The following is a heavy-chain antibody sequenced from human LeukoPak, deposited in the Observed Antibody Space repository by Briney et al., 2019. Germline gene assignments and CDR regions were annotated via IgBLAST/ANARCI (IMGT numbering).Heavy chain of an antibody. CDR2: IKSKTDGGTT. J-gene: IGHJ4*02. CDR3: TTEIDDYYDSSPNSVIDY. D-gene: IGHD3-22*01. CDR1: GFTFSNAW. Sequence: GGSLRLSCAASGFTFSNAWMSWVRQAPGKGLEWVGRIKSKTDGGTTDYAAPVKGRFTISRDDSKNTLYLQMNSLKTEDTAVYYCTTEIDDYYDSSPNSVIDYSGQGTLVTVSS. V-gene: IGHV3-15*01.